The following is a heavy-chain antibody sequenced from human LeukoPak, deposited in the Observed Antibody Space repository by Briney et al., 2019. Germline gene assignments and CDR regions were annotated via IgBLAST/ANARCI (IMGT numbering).Heavy chain of an antibody. V-gene: IGHV4-34*01. D-gene: IGHD3-10*01. CDR1: GGPFSGYY. Sequence: SETLSLTCAVYGGPFSGYYWSWIRQPPGKGLEWIGEIHPTGITNYTPSLKSRVALSVDTSKNQFSLNLNSVTAADTAVYYCARRYYYNLGSFPFDFWGQGSLVTVSS. CDR2: IHPTGIT. CDR3: ARRYYYNLGSFPFDF. J-gene: IGHJ4*02.